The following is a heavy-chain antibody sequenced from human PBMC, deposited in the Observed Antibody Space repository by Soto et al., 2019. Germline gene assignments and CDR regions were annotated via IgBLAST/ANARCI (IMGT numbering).Heavy chain of an antibody. Sequence: SETLSLTCSVSGRSMSSNYWSWIRQSPDWGLEWLGYVFYGGTDYNPSLEGRITMSVETSKSQFSLRLSSVTAADTAVYFCARDGIQLWLSGRDRFDPWGQGTLVTAPQ. V-gene: IGHV4-59*12. CDR3: ARDGIQLWLSGRDRFDP. CDR2: VFYGGT. CDR1: GRSMSSNY. J-gene: IGHJ5*02. D-gene: IGHD5-18*01.